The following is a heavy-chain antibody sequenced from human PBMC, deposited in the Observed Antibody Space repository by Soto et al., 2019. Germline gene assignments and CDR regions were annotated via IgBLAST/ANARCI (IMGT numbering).Heavy chain of an antibody. CDR1: GDTFSNYA. Sequence: SVKVSCKASGDTFSNYAISWVRQAPGQGLEWIGGIIPTVGTTNYAQKFQGSVTISADESTSTAYMELSSLRSEDTAVYYCAREGGSYYYDSSGYYPSRMEVWGHGTTVTVSS. CDR2: IIPTVGTT. J-gene: IGHJ6*02. CDR3: AREGGSYYYDSSGYYPSRMEV. D-gene: IGHD3-22*01. V-gene: IGHV1-69*13.